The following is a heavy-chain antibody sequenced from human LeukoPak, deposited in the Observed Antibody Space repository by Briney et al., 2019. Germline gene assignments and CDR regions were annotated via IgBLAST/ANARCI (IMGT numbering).Heavy chain of an antibody. D-gene: IGHD3-10*01. CDR1: GGTFSSYA. CDR3: ARVERLLLWFGELLSWFDP. Sequence: GASVKVSCKASGGTFSSYAISWVRQAPGQGLEWMGGIIPIFGTANYAQKFQGRVTITADKSTSTAYMELSSLRSEDTAVYYCARVERLLLWFGELLSWFDPWGQGTLVTVSS. J-gene: IGHJ5*02. CDR2: IIPIFGTA. V-gene: IGHV1-69*06.